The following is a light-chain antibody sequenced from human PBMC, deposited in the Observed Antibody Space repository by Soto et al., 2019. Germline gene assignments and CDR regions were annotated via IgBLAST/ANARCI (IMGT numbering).Light chain of an antibody. CDR2: GAS. V-gene: IGKV3-20*01. Sequence: EIVLTQSPGTLSLSPGEGATLSCRASQSVSSSYLAWYQQKPGQAPRLLIYGASSRATGIPDRFSGSGSGTDFTLTISRLEPEDFAVYYCQQYGSSRVFGPGTKVDIK. CDR1: QSVSSSY. CDR3: QQYGSSRV. J-gene: IGKJ3*01.